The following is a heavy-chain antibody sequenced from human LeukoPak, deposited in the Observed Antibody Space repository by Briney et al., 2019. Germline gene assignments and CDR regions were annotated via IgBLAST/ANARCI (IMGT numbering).Heavy chain of an antibody. CDR2: ISGSGGST. CDR3: AKGDPSGSYNYFDY. J-gene: IGHJ4*02. D-gene: IGHD1-26*01. Sequence: PGGSLRLSCAVSGLTFDYAMSWVRQAPGKGLEWVSAISGSGGSTYYADSVKGRFTISRDNSKNTLYLQMNSLRAEDTAVYYCAKGDPSGSYNYFDYWGQGTLVTVSS. CDR1: GLTFDYA. V-gene: IGHV3-23*01.